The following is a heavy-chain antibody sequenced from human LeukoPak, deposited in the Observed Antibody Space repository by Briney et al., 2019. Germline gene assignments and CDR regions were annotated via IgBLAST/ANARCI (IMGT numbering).Heavy chain of an antibody. J-gene: IGHJ6*02. CDR2: FDPEDGET. CDR1: GYTLTELS. Sequence: ASVKVSCKVSGYTLTELSMHWVRQAPGKGLEWMGGFDPEDGETIYAQKFQGRVTMTDDTSTDTAYMELSSLRSEDTAVYYCATTPGYSYSGYYYYGMDVWGQGTTVTVSS. V-gene: IGHV1-24*01. CDR3: ATTPGYSYSGYYYYGMDV. D-gene: IGHD5-18*01.